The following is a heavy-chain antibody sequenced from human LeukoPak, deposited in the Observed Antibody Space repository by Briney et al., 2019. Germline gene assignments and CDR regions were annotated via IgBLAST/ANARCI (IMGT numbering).Heavy chain of an antibody. V-gene: IGHV4-39*07. CDR1: EGSISSSSYY. J-gene: IGHJ4*02. Sequence: PSETLSLSCTVSEGSISSSSYYWGWIRQPPGKGLEWIGSIYYSGSIYYNPSLKSRVTISVDTSKNQFSLKLSSVTAADTAVYYCARDPKLWFGEGHDYWGQGTLVTVSS. CDR3: ARDPKLWFGEGHDY. CDR2: IYYSGSI. D-gene: IGHD3-10*01.